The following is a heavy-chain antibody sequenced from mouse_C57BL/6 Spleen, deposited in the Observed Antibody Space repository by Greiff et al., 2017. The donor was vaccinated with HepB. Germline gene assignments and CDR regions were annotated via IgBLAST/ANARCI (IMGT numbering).Heavy chain of an antibody. Sequence: QVQLKESGAELVRPGSSVKLSCKASGYTFTSYWMHWVKQRPIQGLEWIGNIDPSDSETHYNQKFKDKATLTVDKSSSTAYMQLSSLTSEDSAVYYCARETELSFDYWGQGTTLTVSS. D-gene: IGHD1-3*01. V-gene: IGHV1-52*01. CDR3: ARETELSFDY. CDR1: GYTFTSYW. CDR2: IDPSDSET. J-gene: IGHJ2*01.